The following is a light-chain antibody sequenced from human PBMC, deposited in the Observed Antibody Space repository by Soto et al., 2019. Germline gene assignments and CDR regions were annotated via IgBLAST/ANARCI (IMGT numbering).Light chain of an antibody. CDR2: DAS. CDR3: QHYGSSPPNT. CDR1: QSVTTNY. Sequence: EIVLTQSPGTLPLSPGERATLSCRATQSVTTNYLAWYQQKPGQAPRLLIYDASIRATGIPDRFSGSGSGTDYTLTISRLEPDDFAVYYCQHYGSSPPNTFGQGTKLEIK. V-gene: IGKV3-20*01. J-gene: IGKJ2*01.